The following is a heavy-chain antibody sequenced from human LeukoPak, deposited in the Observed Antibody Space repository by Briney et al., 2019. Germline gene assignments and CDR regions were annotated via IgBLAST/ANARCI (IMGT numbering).Heavy chain of an antibody. D-gene: IGHD3-22*01. V-gene: IGHV3-23*01. J-gene: IGHJ4*02. CDR1: GFTFSNYA. Sequence: GGSLRLSCAASGFTFSNYAMTWVRQAPGKGLEWVSAITGGGVSTFYADSLKGRFTISRDNSRNTLFLEITSLRAEDTGVYYCAKDRKKVVVTTRPYYGGQGTQVIVSS. CDR2: ITGGGVST. CDR3: AKDRKKVVVTTRPYY.